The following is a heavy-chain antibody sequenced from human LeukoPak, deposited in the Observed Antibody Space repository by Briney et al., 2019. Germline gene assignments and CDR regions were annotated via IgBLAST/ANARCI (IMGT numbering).Heavy chain of an antibody. J-gene: IGHJ4*02. CDR3: ARGRYSGSYLLDY. V-gene: IGHV4-61*02. D-gene: IGHD1-26*01. CDR1: GGSISSGSYY. CDR2: IYTSGST. Sequence: KPSETLSLTCTVSGGSISSGSYYWSWIRQPAGKGLEWIGRIYTSGSTNYNPSLKSRVTMSVDTSKNPFSLKLSSVTAADTAVYYCARGRYSGSYLLDYWGQGTLVTVSS.